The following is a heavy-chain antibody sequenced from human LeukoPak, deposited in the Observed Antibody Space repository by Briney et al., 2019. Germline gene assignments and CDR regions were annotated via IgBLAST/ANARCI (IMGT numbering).Heavy chain of an antibody. CDR2: INHSGST. D-gene: IGHD1-1*01. J-gene: IGHJ4*02. V-gene: IGHV4-34*01. Sequence: SETLSLTCAVYGGSFSGYYWSWIRQPPGKGLEWIGEINHSGSTNYNPSLKSRVTISVDTSKNQFSLKLSSVTAADTAVYYCARLIHRELALDYWGRGTLVTVSS. CDR1: GGSFSGYY. CDR3: ARLIHRELALDY.